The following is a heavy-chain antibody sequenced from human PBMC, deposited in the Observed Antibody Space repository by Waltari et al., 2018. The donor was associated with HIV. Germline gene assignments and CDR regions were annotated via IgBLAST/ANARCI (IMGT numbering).Heavy chain of an antibody. Sequence: EVQLVESGGGLVQPGGSLRLSCAASGFTVSSNYMSWVRQAPGKGLEWVSVIYSGGSTYYADSVKGRFTISRDNSKNTLYLQMNSLRAEDTAVYYCARDHNTDHYYYYGMDVWGQGTTVTVSS. CDR3: ARDHNTDHYYYYGMDV. CDR1: GFTVSSNY. D-gene: IGHD5-18*01. J-gene: IGHJ6*02. CDR2: IYSGGST. V-gene: IGHV3-66*02.